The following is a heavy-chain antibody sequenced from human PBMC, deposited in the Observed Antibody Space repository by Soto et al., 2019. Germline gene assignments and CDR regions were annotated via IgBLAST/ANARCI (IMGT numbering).Heavy chain of an antibody. CDR3: ARDLMSLLGTNYYDSSGYLFDY. CDR1: GFTFSSYS. Sequence: PGGSLRLSCAASGFTFSSYSMNWVRQAPGKGLEWVSSISSSSSYIYYADSVKGRFTISRDNAKNSLYLQMNSLRAEDTAVYYCARDLMSLLGTNYYDSSGYLFDYWGQGTRVTVS. D-gene: IGHD3-22*01. CDR2: ISSSSSYI. V-gene: IGHV3-21*01. J-gene: IGHJ4*02.